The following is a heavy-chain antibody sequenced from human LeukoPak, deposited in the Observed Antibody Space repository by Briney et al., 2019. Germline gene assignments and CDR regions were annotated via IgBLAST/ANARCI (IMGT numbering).Heavy chain of an antibody. J-gene: IGHJ4*02. CDR2: IYHSGST. V-gene: IGHV4-30-2*01. D-gene: IGHD6-13*01. Sequence: PSETLSLTCAVSGGSISSGGYSWSWIRQPPGKGLGWIGYIYHSGSTYYNPSLKSRVTISVDRSKNQFSLKLSSVTAADTAVYYCARDRVDSSSWPFYFDYWGQGTLVTVSS. CDR1: GGSISSGGYS. CDR3: ARDRVDSSSWPFYFDY.